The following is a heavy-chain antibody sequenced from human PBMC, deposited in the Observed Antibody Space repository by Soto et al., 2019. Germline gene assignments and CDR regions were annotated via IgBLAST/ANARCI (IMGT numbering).Heavy chain of an antibody. V-gene: IGHV3-30*03. Sequence: GGSLRLSCEVSGITFSSYGMHWVRQPPGKGREWVAVISYDGTNKYYAASVKGRFTISRDNSKNTLYLQMNSLRVADTAVYYCATQMQSAGVNWLRGDSYRDGMDVWGQGTTVTVSS. D-gene: IGHD1-20*01. J-gene: IGHJ6*02. CDR2: ISYDGTNK. CDR3: ATQMQSAGVNWLRGDSYRDGMDV. CDR1: GITFSSYG.